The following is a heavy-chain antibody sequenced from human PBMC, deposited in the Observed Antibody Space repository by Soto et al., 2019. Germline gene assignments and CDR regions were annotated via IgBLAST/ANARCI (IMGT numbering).Heavy chain of an antibody. J-gene: IGHJ6*02. Sequence: GGSLRLSCAASGFTFSSYWMSWVRQAPGKGLEWVANMKQDGSEKYYVDSVKGRFTISRDNAKNSLYLQMNSLRAEDTAVYYCAREIPDSSSWYAYYYYGMDVWGQGTTVTVSS. CDR1: GFTFSSYW. V-gene: IGHV3-7*05. D-gene: IGHD6-13*01. CDR2: MKQDGSEK. CDR3: AREIPDSSSWYAYYYYGMDV.